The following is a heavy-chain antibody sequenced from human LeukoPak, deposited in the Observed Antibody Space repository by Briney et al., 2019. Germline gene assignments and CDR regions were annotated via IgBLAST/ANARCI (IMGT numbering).Heavy chain of an antibody. V-gene: IGHV4-30-4*01. Sequence: PSETLSLTCTVSGGSISSGDYYWSWIRQPPGKGLEWIGYIYYSGSTYYNPSLKSRLTISVDTSKSQFSLKLSSVTAAGTAVYYCARVGGTTRADYYYYMDVWGKGTTVTVSS. CDR3: ARVGGTTRADYYYYMDV. CDR2: IYYSGST. CDR1: GGSISSGDYY. J-gene: IGHJ6*03. D-gene: IGHD4-11*01.